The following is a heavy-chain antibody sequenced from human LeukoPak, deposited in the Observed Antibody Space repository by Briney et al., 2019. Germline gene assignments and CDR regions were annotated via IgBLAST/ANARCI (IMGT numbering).Heavy chain of an antibody. CDR3: ARGGGIAVAGTGKGEDWFDP. J-gene: IGHJ5*02. D-gene: IGHD6-19*01. V-gene: IGHV4-34*01. Sequence: PSETLSLTCAVYGGSFSGYYWSWIRQPPGKGLEWIGEINHSGSTNYNPSLKSRVTISVDTSKNQFSLKLSSVTAADTAVYYCARGGGIAVAGTGKGEDWFDPWGQGTLVTVSS. CDR1: GGSFSGYY. CDR2: INHSGST.